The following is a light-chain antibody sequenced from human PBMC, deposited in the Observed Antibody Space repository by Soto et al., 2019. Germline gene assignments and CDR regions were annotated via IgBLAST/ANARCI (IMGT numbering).Light chain of an antibody. Sequence: DIQMTQSPSSLSASVGDRVTITCQATQGISNYLSWYQQRPGRAPKLLVYDASTLEPGVPSRFSGSGSGTDFTFTITNLQPEDVATYYCQQCDSLPLTFGGGTKVDIK. CDR3: QQCDSLPLT. J-gene: IGKJ4*01. CDR1: QGISNY. CDR2: DAS. V-gene: IGKV1-33*01.